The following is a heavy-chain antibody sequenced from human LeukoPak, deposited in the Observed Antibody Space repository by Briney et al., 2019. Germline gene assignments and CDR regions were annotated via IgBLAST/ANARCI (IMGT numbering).Heavy chain of an antibody. V-gene: IGHV3-21*01. Sequence: GGSLRLSCAASGFTFSSYSMNWVRQAPGEGLEWVSSISSSSSYIYYADSVKGRFTISRDNAKNSLYLQMNSLRAEDTAVYYCARDRDILTGLDAFDIWGQGTMVTVPS. J-gene: IGHJ3*02. CDR3: ARDRDILTGLDAFDI. CDR1: GFTFSSYS. D-gene: IGHD3-9*01. CDR2: ISSSSSYI.